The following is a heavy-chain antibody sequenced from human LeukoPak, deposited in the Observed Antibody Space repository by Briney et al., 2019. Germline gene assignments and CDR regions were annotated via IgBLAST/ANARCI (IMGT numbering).Heavy chain of an antibody. Sequence: GASVKVSCKASGYTFTTYDINWVRRATGQGPEWMGWMNPNSGNTGYAQKFQGRVTMTRNTSISTAYMELSSLRFEDTAVYYCARGNRYSYGSGSSCFDYWGLGTLVTVSS. D-gene: IGHD3-10*01. V-gene: IGHV1-8*01. CDR3: ARGNRYSYGSGSSCFDY. J-gene: IGHJ4*02. CDR1: GYTFTTYD. CDR2: MNPNSGNT.